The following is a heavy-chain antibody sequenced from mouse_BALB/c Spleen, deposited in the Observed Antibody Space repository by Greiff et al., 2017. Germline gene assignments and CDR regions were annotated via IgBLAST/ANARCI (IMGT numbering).Heavy chain of an antibody. CDR3: ATSYYYGCRWYFDV. J-gene: IGHJ1*01. Sequence: VQLQQSGAELVKPGASVKLSCTASGFNIKDTYMHWVKQRPEQGLEWIGRIDPANGNTKYDPKFQGKATITADTSSNTAYLQLSSLTSEDTAVYYCATSYYYGCRWYFDVWGAGTTVTVSS. CDR2: IDPANGNT. CDR1: GFNIKDTY. D-gene: IGHD1-1*01. V-gene: IGHV14-3*02.